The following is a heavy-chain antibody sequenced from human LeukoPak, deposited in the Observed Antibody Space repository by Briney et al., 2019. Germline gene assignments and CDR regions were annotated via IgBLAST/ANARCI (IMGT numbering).Heavy chain of an antibody. V-gene: IGHV3-74*01. CDR2: ISNDGTGT. Sequence: GGSLRLSCAASGFTFSSYGMHWVRQPPGKGLVWVSRISNDGTGTTYADSVKGRFTISRDNAKNTLYLQMNSLRAEDTAVYYCARGLLPDYWGQGTLVTVSS. J-gene: IGHJ4*02. CDR3: ARGLLPDY. CDR1: GFTFSSYG. D-gene: IGHD2-21*01.